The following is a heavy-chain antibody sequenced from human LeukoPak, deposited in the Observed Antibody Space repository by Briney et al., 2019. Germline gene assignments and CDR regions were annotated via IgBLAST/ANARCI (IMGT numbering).Heavy chain of an antibody. J-gene: IGHJ4*02. D-gene: IGHD6-19*01. CDR3: ARGGAEAVAGSLDF. CDR1: GGIFKKYA. V-gene: IGHV1-69*05. CDR2: IIPVFGTP. Sequence: GSSVKVSCKASGGIFKKYAICWVRQAPGQGLEWLGGIIPVFGTPNYAQRFQDRVTITTDESATTGYMELSTLKFEDTAVYYCARGGAEAVAGSLDFWGQGTLVTVS.